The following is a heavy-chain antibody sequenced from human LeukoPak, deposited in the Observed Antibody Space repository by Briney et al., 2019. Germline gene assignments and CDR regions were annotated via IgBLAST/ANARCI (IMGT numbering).Heavy chain of an antibody. J-gene: IGHJ4*02. CDR1: GYSVSSGYN. CDR2: THHRGAT. D-gene: IGHD3-10*01. V-gene: IGHV4-38-2*01. CDR3: ARKLWGSSFPDY. Sequence: PSETLSLTCSVSGYSVSSGYNWGWLRQPPVKGPAWIGRTHHRGATFYNPSLKSRVTISLATSTNQVSLKLRTVTAADKAVYYCARKLWGSSFPDYWGQGTLVIVSS.